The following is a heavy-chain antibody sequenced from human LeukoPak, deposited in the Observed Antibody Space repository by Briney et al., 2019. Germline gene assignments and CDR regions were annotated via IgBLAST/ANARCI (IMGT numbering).Heavy chain of an antibody. CDR2: INPNSGGT. CDR1: GYTFTGYY. V-gene: IGHV1-2*02. J-gene: IGHJ6*02. CDR3: AREDSDFWSGYYTESYYYYGMDV. D-gene: IGHD3-3*01. Sequence: ASVKVSCKASGYTFTGYYMHWVRQAPGQGLEWMGWINPNSGGTNYAQKLQGRVTMTRDTSISTAYMELSRLRSDDTAVYYCAREDSDFWSGYYTESYYYYGMDVWGQGTTVTVSS.